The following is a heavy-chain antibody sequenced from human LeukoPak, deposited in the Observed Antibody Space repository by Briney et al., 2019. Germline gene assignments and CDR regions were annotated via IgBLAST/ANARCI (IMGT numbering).Heavy chain of an antibody. J-gene: IGHJ5*02. D-gene: IGHD6-13*01. V-gene: IGHV4-34*01. CDR3: ARGIAAAGPLNWFDP. CDR1: GGSFSGYY. Sequence: SETLSLTCAVYGGSFSGYYWRWIRQPPGKGLEWIGEINHSGSTNYNPSLKSRVTISVDTSKNQFSLKLSSVTAADTAVYYCARGIAAAGPLNWFDPWGQGTLVTVSS. CDR2: INHSGST.